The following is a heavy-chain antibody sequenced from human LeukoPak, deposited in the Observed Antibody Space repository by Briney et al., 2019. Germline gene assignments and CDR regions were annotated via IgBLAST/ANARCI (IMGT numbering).Heavy chain of an antibody. J-gene: IGHJ4*02. Sequence: ASVKVSCKASGYTFTSYGISWVRQAPGQGLEWMGWISPYNGNTNYAQKLQGRVTMTTDTSTSTAYMELRSLRSDDTAVYYCPRAAYDILTGYYVYWGQGTLVTVSS. CDR2: ISPYNGNT. CDR1: GYTFTSYG. V-gene: IGHV1-18*01. CDR3: PRAAYDILTGYYVY. D-gene: IGHD3-9*01.